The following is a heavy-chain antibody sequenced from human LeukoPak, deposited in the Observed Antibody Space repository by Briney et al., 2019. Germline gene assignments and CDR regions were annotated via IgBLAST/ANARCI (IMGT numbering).Heavy chain of an antibody. CDR3: ARGSTTGTTSYFDP. Sequence: SETLSLTCTVSGFSISSGYYWGWFRQPPGKGLEWIGSIYHSGSTYYNPSLKSRVTISLNTSENYFSLKLNSVTAADTAVYYCARGSTTGTTSYFDPWGQGTLVTVSS. CDR2: IYHSGST. V-gene: IGHV4-38-2*02. J-gene: IGHJ5*02. D-gene: IGHD1-1*01. CDR1: GFSISSGYY.